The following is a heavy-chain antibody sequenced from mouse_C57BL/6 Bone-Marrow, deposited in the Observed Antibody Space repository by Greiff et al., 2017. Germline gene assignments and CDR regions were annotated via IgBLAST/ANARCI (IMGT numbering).Heavy chain of an antibody. CDR3: ARGYYHED. CDR2: IYPGSGST. Sequence: VQLQQPGAELVKPGASVKLSCKASGYTFTSYWITWVKQRPGQGLEWIGDIYPGSGSTNYNEKFKSKASLTVDTSSSTAYMQLSSLTSEDSAVYYCARGYYHEDWGQGTTLTVSS. J-gene: IGHJ2*01. V-gene: IGHV1-55*01. D-gene: IGHD1-1*01. CDR1: GYTFTSYW.